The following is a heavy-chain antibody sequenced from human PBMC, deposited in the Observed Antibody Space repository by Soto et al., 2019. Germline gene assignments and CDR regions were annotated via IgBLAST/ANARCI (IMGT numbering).Heavy chain of an antibody. D-gene: IGHD3-3*01. J-gene: IGHJ6*02. V-gene: IGHV1-69*13. CDR2: IIPIFGTA. CDR3: ASGGKTVLRFLEWLHYYYYGMDV. CDR1: GGTFSSYA. Sequence: SVKVSCKASGGTFSSYAISWVRQAPGQGLEWMGGIIPIFGTANYAQKFQGRVTITADESTSTAYMELSSLRSEDTAVYYCASGGKTVLRFLEWLHYYYYGMDVWGQGTTVTVSS.